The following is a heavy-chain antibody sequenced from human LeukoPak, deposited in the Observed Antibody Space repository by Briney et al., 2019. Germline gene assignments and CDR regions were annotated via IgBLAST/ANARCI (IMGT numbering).Heavy chain of an antibody. CDR3: ARGDSWFDP. J-gene: IGHJ5*02. V-gene: IGHV4-59*01. CDR2: FYNSRTT. Sequence: QSSETLSLTCTVSGVSISSYYWSWIRQPPGKGLEWIGYFYNSRTTNHNPSLKPRVTISVDTSKNQFSLKLSSVTAADTAVYYCARGDSWFDPWGQGTLVTVSS. CDR1: GVSISSYY.